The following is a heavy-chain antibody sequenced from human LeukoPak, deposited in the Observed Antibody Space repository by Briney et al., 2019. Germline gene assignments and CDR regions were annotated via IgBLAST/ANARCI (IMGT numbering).Heavy chain of an antibody. D-gene: IGHD6-19*01. CDR1: GGSISSGPYF. CDR2: IWPSGST. J-gene: IGHJ4*02. CDR3: ATVNPDSSGWYDFDY. Sequence: SETLSLTCSVSGGSISSGPYFWSWIRQSPGQGLEWIGYIWPSGSTNYNPSLSGRVVISVDTSKNQFSLKLSSVTAADTAVYYCATVNPDSSGWYDFDYWGQGTLVTVSS. V-gene: IGHV4-30-2*02.